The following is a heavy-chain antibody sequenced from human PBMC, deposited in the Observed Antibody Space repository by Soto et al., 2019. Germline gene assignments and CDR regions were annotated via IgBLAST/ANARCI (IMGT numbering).Heavy chain of an antibody. CDR2: ISSSGTAT. CDR1: GFTFRDYD. Sequence: GGSLRLSCAASGFTFRDYDMSWFLQAPGKGLEWVSCISSSGTATYYADSVKGRFTISRDNSKNTLYLQMNSLRAEDMAVYYCAKADFGWLLVPDYWGQGTLVTVYS. J-gene: IGHJ4*02. V-gene: IGHV3-11*04. D-gene: IGHD3-9*01. CDR3: AKADFGWLLVPDY.